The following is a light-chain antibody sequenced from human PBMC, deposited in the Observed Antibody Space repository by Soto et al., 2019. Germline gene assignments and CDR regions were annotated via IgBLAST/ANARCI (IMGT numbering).Light chain of an antibody. V-gene: IGKV4-1*01. Sequence: DIVMIQSPDSLAVSLGERATTNCKSSQRVLYSSNIKNYLVWYQQKPGQPPKLLIYWASTRESGVPDRFSGSGSGTDFTLTISSLQAEDVAVYYCQQYYSTPWTFGQGTKVEI. CDR2: WAS. CDR3: QQYYSTPWT. CDR1: QRVLYSSNIKNY. J-gene: IGKJ1*01.